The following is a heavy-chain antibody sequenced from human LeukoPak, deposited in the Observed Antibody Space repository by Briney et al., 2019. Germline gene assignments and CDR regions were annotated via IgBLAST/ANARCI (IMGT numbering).Heavy chain of an antibody. Sequence: GGSLRLSCAASGFTFSSYAMSWVRQAPGKGLEWVSAISGSGGSRYYADSVKGRFTISRDNSKNTLYLQMNSLRAEDTTVYYCAKDDDLVVPAAISFDYWGQGTLVTVSS. J-gene: IGHJ4*02. CDR2: ISGSGGSR. CDR3: AKDDDLVVPAAISFDY. D-gene: IGHD2-2*01. V-gene: IGHV3-23*01. CDR1: GFTFSSYA.